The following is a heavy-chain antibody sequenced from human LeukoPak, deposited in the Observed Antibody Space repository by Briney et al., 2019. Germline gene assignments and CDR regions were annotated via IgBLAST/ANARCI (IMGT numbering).Heavy chain of an antibody. CDR2: IYYSGST. CDR3: ARAGGYGLIDY. D-gene: IGHD5-18*01. Sequence: SETLSLTCTVSGGSISSYYWSWLRQPPGKGLEWIGYIYYSGSTNYNPSLKSRVTISVDTSKNQFSLKVGSMTAADTAVYYCARAGGYGLIDYWGQGTMVTVSS. J-gene: IGHJ4*02. CDR1: GGSISSYY. V-gene: IGHV4-59*12.